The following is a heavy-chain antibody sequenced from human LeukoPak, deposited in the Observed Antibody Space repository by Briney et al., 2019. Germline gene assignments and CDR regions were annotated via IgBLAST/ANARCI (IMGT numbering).Heavy chain of an antibody. J-gene: IGHJ4*02. V-gene: IGHV3-23*01. Sequence: GGSLRLSCVVSGFSINNNGLSWFRQAPGKGLEWVSDMSGVGNTYYAESVKGRFTISRDNFKNTFFLQMNSLRAEDTALYYATGHGSNSYWGQGALAAVSS. D-gene: IGHD5-24*01. CDR1: GFSINNNG. CDR3: TGHGSNSY. CDR2: MSGVGNT.